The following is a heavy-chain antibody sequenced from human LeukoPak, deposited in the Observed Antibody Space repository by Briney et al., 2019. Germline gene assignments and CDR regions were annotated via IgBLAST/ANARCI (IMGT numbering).Heavy chain of an antibody. D-gene: IGHD5-18*01. J-gene: IGHJ4*02. CDR1: GFTFSSYS. CDR2: ITSKTDGGTT. CDR3: TTFTASSFHY. V-gene: IGHV3-15*01. Sequence: PGGSLRLSCAASGFTFSSYSMNWVRQAPGKGLEWVGRITSKTDGGTTDYAAPVKGRFTISADDSKDTLYLQMNSLKAEDTGVYYCTTFTASSFHYWGQGALVTVSS.